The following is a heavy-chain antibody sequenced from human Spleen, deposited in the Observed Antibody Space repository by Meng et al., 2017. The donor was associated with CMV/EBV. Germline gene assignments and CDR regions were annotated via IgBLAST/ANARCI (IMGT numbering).Heavy chain of an antibody. CDR2: ISSSSSYI. J-gene: IGHJ6*02. CDR3: ARGGRLGYYYGMDV. Sequence: GGSLRLSCAASGFTFSSYAMSWVRQAPGKGLEWVSSISSSSSYIYYADSVKGRFTISRDNAKNSLYLQMNSLRAEDTAVYYCARGGRLGYYYGMDVWGQGTTVTVSS. CDR1: GFTFSSYA. V-gene: IGHV3-21*01. D-gene: IGHD3-16*01.